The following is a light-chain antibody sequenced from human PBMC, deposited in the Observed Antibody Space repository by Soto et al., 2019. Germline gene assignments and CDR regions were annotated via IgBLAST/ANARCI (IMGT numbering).Light chain of an antibody. CDR2: GAS. CDR3: QQYGSSPMT. J-gene: IGKJ5*01. V-gene: IGKV3-20*01. Sequence: EIVLTQSPGTLSLSPGERATLSCRASQSVSSSYLAWYQQKPGQAPRLLIYGASSRATGIPDRFSGSGSGTDFTLTISRLEPEDVAVYYCQQYGSSPMTFGQGTRLDIK. CDR1: QSVSSSY.